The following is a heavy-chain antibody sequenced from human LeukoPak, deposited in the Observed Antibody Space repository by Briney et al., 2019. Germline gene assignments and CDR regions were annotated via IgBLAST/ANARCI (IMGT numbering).Heavy chain of an antibody. D-gene: IGHD3-10*01. J-gene: IGHJ4*02. CDR1: GYTFTRYY. Sequence: GASVKVSCKASGYTFTRYYIHWVRQVPGQGLEWMGRINPNSGGTDYAQKFQGRVTMTRDTSISTAYMELSRLRSDDTAVYYCARLLFGELDDYWGQGTLITVSS. CDR2: INPNSGGT. CDR3: ARLLFGELDDY. V-gene: IGHV1-2*06.